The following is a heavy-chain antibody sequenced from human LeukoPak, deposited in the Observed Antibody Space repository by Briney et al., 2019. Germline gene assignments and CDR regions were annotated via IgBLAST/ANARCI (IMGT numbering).Heavy chain of an antibody. Sequence: PSETLSLTCTVSGGSISHHYWSWIRQPAGKGLEWIGRMFNSDTTNYNPSLKSRVTVSIDTSKNQFSLKLTSVTAADTAMYFCARDRKGDSSGFYDGGVWFDLWGPGTLVTVSS. D-gene: IGHD3-22*01. CDR3: ARDRKGDSSGFYDGGVWFDL. J-gene: IGHJ5*02. CDR2: MFNSDTT. V-gene: IGHV4-4*07. CDR1: GGSISHHY.